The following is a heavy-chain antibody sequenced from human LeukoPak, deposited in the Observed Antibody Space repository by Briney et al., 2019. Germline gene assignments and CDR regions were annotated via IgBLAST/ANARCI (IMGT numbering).Heavy chain of an antibody. Sequence: SETLSLTCTVSGCSISSYYWSWIRQPPGKGLEWIGYIYYSGSTNYNPSLKSRVTISVDTSKNQFSLKLSSVTAADTAVYYCARGWFGELSPLDYWGQGTLVTVSS. CDR2: IYYSGST. J-gene: IGHJ4*02. D-gene: IGHD3-10*01. V-gene: IGHV4-59*08. CDR3: ARGWFGELSPLDY. CDR1: GCSISSYY.